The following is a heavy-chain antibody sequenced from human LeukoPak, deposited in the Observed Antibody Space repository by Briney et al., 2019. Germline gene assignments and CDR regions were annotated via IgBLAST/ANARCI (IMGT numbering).Heavy chain of an antibody. CDR2: INHSGST. D-gene: IGHD6-13*01. CDR1: GGSFSGYY. CDR3: ARHGSIATGAFTH. V-gene: IGHV4-34*01. J-gene: IGHJ4*02. Sequence: SETLSLTCAVYGGSFSGYYWSWIRQPPGKGLEWIGEINHSGSTYYNPSLKSRVTISVDTSKNQFSLKLGSVTAADTAVYYCARHGSIATGAFTHWGQGTLVTVSS.